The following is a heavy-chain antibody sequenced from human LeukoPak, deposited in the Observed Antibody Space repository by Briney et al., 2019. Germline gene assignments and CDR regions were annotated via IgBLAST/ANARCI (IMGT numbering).Heavy chain of an antibody. J-gene: IGHJ4*02. D-gene: IGHD3-16*01. V-gene: IGHV3-7*04. Sequence: GGSLRLSCAASGFTFTTYWMSWVRQAPGKGVEWVANINQDGSVKYFADSVKGRFTISRDNAQNSLFLQMNSLRAEDTAMYYCARWGGGFDYWGQGTLVTVSS. CDR2: INQDGSVK. CDR3: ARWGGGFDY. CDR1: GFTFTTYW.